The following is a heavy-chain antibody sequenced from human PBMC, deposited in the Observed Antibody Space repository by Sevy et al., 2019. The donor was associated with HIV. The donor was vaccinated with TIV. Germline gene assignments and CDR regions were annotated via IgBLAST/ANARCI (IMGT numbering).Heavy chain of an antibody. CDR2: INPNSDGT. D-gene: IGHD3-16*01. V-gene: IGHV1-2*02. CDR1: ASTFTAYY. Sequence: ASVKVSCKTSASTFTAYYMHWLRQAPGQGLEWMGWINPNSDGTKYAQRFQGRVSMTADTSISTAYMELSRLTSDDTAVFYGGGVGVVFGGGGGLDVWGQGTTVTVSS. CDR3: GGVGVVFGGGGGLDV. J-gene: IGHJ6*02.